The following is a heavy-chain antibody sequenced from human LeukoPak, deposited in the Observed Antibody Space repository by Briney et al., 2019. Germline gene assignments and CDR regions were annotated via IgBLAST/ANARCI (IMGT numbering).Heavy chain of an antibody. CDR2: INHDGSP. V-gene: IGHV4-34*01. CDR3: ARDRFTIVVVPAAIRRSAFDI. Sequence: PSETLSLTCAVYGGSFSGYNWIWIRQPPGKGLEWIGEINHDGSPNYNPSLKSRLTVSADTSKNQFSLKLSSVTAADTAVYYCARDRFTIVVVPAAIRRSAFDIWGQGTMVTVSS. D-gene: IGHD2-2*01. J-gene: IGHJ3*02. CDR1: GGSFSGYN.